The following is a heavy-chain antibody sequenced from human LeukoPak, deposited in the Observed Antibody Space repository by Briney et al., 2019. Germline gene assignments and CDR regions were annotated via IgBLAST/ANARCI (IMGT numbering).Heavy chain of an antibody. CDR3: ATLGIRTAAAGTAY. CDR1: RFTFSAYS. V-gene: IGHV3-23*01. D-gene: IGHD6-13*01. Sequence: GGSLRLSCAASRFTFSAYSMNWVRQAPGKGLEWVSSILASGGATYYADSVKGRFTISRDNSRNTLYLQMNSLRAEDTAVYYCATLGIRTAAAGTAYWGQGTLVTVSS. CDR2: ILASGGAT. J-gene: IGHJ4*02.